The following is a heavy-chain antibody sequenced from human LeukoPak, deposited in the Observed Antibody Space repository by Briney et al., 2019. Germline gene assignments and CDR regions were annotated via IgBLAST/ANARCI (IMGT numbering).Heavy chain of an antibody. D-gene: IGHD1-26*01. CDR1: GFTFSSYA. CDR2: VSQDGGST. J-gene: IGHJ5*01. V-gene: IGHV3-43*02. Sequence: PGGSLRLSCAASGFTFSSYAIHWVRQAPGKSLEWVCLVSQDGGSTQYADSVKGRFTISRDNSENSLHLEMRSLTIEDSAMYYCIKGDRRGSYYNWLDSWGQGTLVTVSS. CDR3: IKGDRRGSYYNWLDS.